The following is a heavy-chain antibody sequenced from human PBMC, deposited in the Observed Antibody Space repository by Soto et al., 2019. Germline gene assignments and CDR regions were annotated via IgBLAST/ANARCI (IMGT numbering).Heavy chain of an antibody. CDR1: GGSISSGGYY. J-gene: IGHJ6*02. Sequence: PSETLSLTCTVSGGSISSGGYYWSWIRQHPGKGLEWFGYIYYSGSTYYNPSLKSRVTISVDTSKNQFSLKLSSVTAADTAVYYCARAYYDILTGYYMPYYYGMDVWGQGTTVTVSS. V-gene: IGHV4-31*03. D-gene: IGHD3-9*01. CDR2: IYYSGST. CDR3: ARAYYDILTGYYMPYYYGMDV.